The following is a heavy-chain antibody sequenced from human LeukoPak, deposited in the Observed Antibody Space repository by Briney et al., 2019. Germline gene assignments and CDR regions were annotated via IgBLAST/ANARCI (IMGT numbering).Heavy chain of an antibody. CDR2: IYYSGST. D-gene: IGHD3-10*01. CDR3: AREYGSGSYSIT. V-gene: IGHV4-59*01. Sequence: SSETLSLTCTVSGGSISSYYWSWIRQPPGKGLEWIGYIYYSGSTNYNPSLKSRVIISVDTSKNQFSLKLSSVTAADTAVYYCAREYGSGSYSITWGQGTLVTVTS. CDR1: GGSISSYY. J-gene: IGHJ5*02.